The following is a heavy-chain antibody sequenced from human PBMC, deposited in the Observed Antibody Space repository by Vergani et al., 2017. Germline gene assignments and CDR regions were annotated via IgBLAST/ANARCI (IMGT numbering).Heavy chain of an antibody. Sequence: EVQLVESGGGLFQPGGSLRLSCAASGFTFSSYAMHWVRQAPGKGLEYVSAISSNGGSTYYADSVKGRFTISRDNSKNTLYLQMGSLRAEDMAVYYCARDGTSIAAAGTIDYWGQGTLVTVSS. CDR2: ISSNGGST. J-gene: IGHJ4*02. CDR1: GFTFSSYA. D-gene: IGHD6-13*01. V-gene: IGHV3-64*07. CDR3: ARDGTSIAAAGTIDY.